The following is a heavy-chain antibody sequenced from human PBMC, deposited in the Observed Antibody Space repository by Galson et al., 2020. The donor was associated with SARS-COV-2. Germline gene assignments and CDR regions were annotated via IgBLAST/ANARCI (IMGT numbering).Heavy chain of an antibody. D-gene: IGHD6-25*01. Sequence: SETLSLTCTVSGGSISSYYWSWIRQPPGKGLEWIGYIYYSGSTNYNPSLKSRVTISVDTSKNQFSLKLSSVTAADTAVYYCARLQRRDRHFYYYGMDVWGQGTTVTVSS. CDR3: ARLQRRDRHFYYYGMDV. CDR1: GGSISSYY. CDR2: IYYSGST. J-gene: IGHJ6*02. V-gene: IGHV4-59*13.